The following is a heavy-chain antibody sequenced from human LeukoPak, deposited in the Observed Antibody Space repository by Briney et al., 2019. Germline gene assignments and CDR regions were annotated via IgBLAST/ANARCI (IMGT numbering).Heavy chain of an antibody. CDR1: GFTFSSYG. CDR2: ISYDGSNK. J-gene: IGHJ3*02. D-gene: IGHD3-9*01. V-gene: IGHV3-30*18. CDR3: AKNLQSQYDILTGYYNDDAFDI. Sequence: GGSLRLSCAASGFTFSSYGMHWVRQAPGKGLEWVAVISYDGSNKYYADSVKGRFTISRDNSKNTLYLQMNSLRAEDTAVYYCAKNLQSQYDILTGYYNDDAFDIWGQGTMVTVSS.